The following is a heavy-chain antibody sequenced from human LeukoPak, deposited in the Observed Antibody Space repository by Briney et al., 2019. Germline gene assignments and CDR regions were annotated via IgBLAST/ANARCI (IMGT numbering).Heavy chain of an antibody. Sequence: GGSLRLSCAASGFTFSSYGMSWVRQAPGKGLEWVSAISGSGGSTYYADSVKGRFTISRDNSKNTLYLQMSSLRAEDMAVYYCAKDTVKVATIRRVPHYMDVWGKGTTVTISS. V-gene: IGHV3-23*01. J-gene: IGHJ6*03. CDR1: GFTFSSYG. D-gene: IGHD5-12*01. CDR2: ISGSGGST. CDR3: AKDTVKVATIRRVPHYMDV.